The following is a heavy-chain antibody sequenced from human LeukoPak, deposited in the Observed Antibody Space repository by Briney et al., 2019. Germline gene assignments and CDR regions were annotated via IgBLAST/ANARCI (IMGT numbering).Heavy chain of an antibody. CDR2: MKQDGSEK. D-gene: IGHD3-16*02. CDR1: GLTLSNYW. J-gene: IGHJ6*02. V-gene: IGHV3-7*03. CDR3: ARRIARYLVNYYYYSMDV. Sequence: RPGGSLRLSCTASGLTLSNYWMIWVRQAPGKGLQWVAKMKQDGSEKYYVDSVKGRFTISRDNSKNTLSLQMNNLRAEDTAVYHCARRIARYLVNYYYYSMDVWGQGTTVTVSS.